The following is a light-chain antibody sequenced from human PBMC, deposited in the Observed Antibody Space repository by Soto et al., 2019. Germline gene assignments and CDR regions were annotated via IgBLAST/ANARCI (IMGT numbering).Light chain of an antibody. J-gene: IGKJ1*01. CDR2: KAS. CDR3: QQYNSYSWT. V-gene: IGKV1-5*03. Sequence: DIQMTQSPSTLSASVGDRVTITCRASQSISSWLAWYQQKPGKAPKLLLYKASSLESGVPSRFSGSGSGTELPLTISSLQPDDFATYYCQQYNSYSWTFGQGNKVEIK. CDR1: QSISSW.